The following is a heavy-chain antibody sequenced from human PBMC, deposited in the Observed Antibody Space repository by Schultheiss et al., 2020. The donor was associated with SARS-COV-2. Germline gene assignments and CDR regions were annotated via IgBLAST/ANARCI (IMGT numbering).Heavy chain of an antibody. CDR1: GGSVSSGSYY. D-gene: IGHD3-22*01. V-gene: IGHV4-31*03. CDR3: ARSYSGYLDYYYYGMDV. Sequence: SCTVSGGSVSSGSYYWSWIRQPPGKGLEWIGYIYYSGSTYYNPSLKSRVTISVDTSKNQFSLKLSSVTAADTAVYYCARSYSGYLDYYYYGMDVWGQGTTVTVSS. J-gene: IGHJ6*02. CDR2: IYYSGST.